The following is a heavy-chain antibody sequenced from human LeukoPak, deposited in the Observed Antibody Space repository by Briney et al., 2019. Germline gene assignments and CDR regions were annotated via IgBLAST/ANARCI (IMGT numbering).Heavy chain of an antibody. D-gene: IGHD3-16*02. Sequence: PGGFLRLSCAASGFSFSDYYMSWVRQAPGKGLEWVSYISTSSIYTNYADSVKGRFTISRDNAKNSLYLQMSSLRAEDTAVYYCARMLSDSSSTEDYWGQGTLVTVSS. CDR3: ARMLSDSSSTEDY. CDR2: ISTSSIYT. V-gene: IGHV3-11*06. J-gene: IGHJ4*02. CDR1: GFSFSDYY.